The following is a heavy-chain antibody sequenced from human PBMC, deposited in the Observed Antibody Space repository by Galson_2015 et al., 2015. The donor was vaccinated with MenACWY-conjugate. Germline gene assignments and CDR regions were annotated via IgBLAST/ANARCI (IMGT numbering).Heavy chain of an antibody. CDR1: GYTFTDYY. CDR2: VDPEDGET. J-gene: IGHJ6*03. V-gene: IGHV1-69-2*01. Sequence: VTVSCKVSGYTFTDYYMHWVQQAPGNGLEWMGLVDPEDGETIYAEKFQGRVTITADTSTDTAYMELSSLRSEDTAVYYCATLMGGYSNYYYMDVWGKGTTVTVSS. D-gene: IGHD3-22*01. CDR3: ATLMGGYSNYYYMDV.